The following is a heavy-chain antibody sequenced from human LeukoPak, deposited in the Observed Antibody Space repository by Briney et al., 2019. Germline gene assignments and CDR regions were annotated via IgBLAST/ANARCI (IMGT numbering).Heavy chain of an antibody. CDR2: ISYDGSNK. CDR3: AFIVVVITSYYYYMDV. CDR1: GFTFSSYA. D-gene: IGHD3-22*01. J-gene: IGHJ6*03. V-gene: IGHV3-30*04. Sequence: PGGSLRLSCAASGFTFSSYAMHWVRQAPGKGLEWVAVISYDGSNKYYADSVKGRFTISRDNSKNTLYLQMNSLRAEDTAVYYCAFIVVVITSYYYYMDVWGKGTTVTVSS.